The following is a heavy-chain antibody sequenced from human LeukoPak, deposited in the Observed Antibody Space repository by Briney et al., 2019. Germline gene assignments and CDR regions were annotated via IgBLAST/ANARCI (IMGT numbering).Heavy chain of an antibody. CDR2: IIPIFGTA. D-gene: IGHD3-22*01. CDR1: GGTFSSYA. J-gene: IGHJ4*02. Sequence: SVKVSCKASGGTFSSYAISWVRQAPGQGLEWMGGIIPIFGTANYAQKFQGRVTITADESTSTAYMELSSLRSEDTAVYYCARDTRLGYYYDSSGYYDYWGQGTLVTVSS. V-gene: IGHV1-69*13. CDR3: ARDTRLGYYYDSSGYYDY.